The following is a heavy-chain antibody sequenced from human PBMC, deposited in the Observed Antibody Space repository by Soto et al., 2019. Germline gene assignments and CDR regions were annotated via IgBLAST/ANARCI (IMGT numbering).Heavy chain of an antibody. D-gene: IGHD3-10*01. J-gene: IGHJ3*02. Sequence: TLSLTCTVSGGSISSGGYYWSWIRQHPGKGLEWIGYIYYSGSTYYNPSLKSRVTISVDTSKNQFSLKLSSVTAADTAVYYCARDNYYGSGSPHAFDIWGQGTMVTVSS. CDR3: ARDNYYGSGSPHAFDI. CDR2: IYYSGST. V-gene: IGHV4-31*03. CDR1: GGSISSGGYY.